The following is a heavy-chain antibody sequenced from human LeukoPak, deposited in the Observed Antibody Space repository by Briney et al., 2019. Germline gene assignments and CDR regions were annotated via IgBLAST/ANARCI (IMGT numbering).Heavy chain of an antibody. Sequence: GGSLRLSCAASGFILSDHYIDWVRQAPGKGLEWVGRTRNKANSYTTEYAASVKGRFTISRDDPRNLLYLQMNSLKSEDTAVYYCARGRYDIPTYYFDYWGQGTLVTVSS. J-gene: IGHJ4*02. CDR2: TRNKANSYTT. D-gene: IGHD3-9*01. CDR3: ARGRYDIPTYYFDY. V-gene: IGHV3-72*01. CDR1: GFILSDHY.